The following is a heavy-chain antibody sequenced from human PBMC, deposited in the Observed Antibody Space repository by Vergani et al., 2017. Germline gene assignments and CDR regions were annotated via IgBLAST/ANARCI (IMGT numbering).Heavy chain of an antibody. J-gene: IGHJ6*03. CDR3: ARDRHYDFWSGYNSDYYYYYMDV. D-gene: IGHD3-3*01. CDR2: ISYYGSNK. CDR1: GFTFSSYA. Sequence: QVQLVESGGGVVQPGRSLRLSCAASGFTFSSYAMHWVRQAPGKGLEWVAVISYYGSNKYYADSVKGRFTISRDNSKNTLYLQMNSLRAEDTAVYYCARDRHYDFWSGYNSDYYYYYMDVWGKGTTVTVSS. V-gene: IGHV3-30-3*01.